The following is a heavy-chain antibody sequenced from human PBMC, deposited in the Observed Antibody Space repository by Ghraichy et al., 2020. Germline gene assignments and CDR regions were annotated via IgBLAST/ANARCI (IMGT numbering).Heavy chain of an antibody. V-gene: IGHV3-7*02. Sequence: LSLTCAASGLTFSGYCMNWVRLRPGKGLEWVAIIKQDASEKHYVDSVRGRFTISRDNAKKTLYLQMNSLRVEDTAVYYCAGGGGYLIEHWGQGTLVTVSS. D-gene: IGHD6-25*01. J-gene: IGHJ4*02. CDR3: AGGGGYLIEH. CDR1: GLTFSGYC. CDR2: IKQDASEK.